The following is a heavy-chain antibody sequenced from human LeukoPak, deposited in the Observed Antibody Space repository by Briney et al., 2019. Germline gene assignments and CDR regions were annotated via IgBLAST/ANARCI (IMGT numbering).Heavy chain of an antibody. J-gene: IGHJ4*02. D-gene: IGHD2-15*01. Sequence: GGSLRLSCAASGFTFSSYGMHWVRQAPGKGLEWVAGISYGGSNKYYADSVKGRFTISRDNSKNTLYMQMNSLRAEDTAVYYCVKIVVMEFATGFDYWGQGTLVTVSS. CDR3: VKIVVMEFATGFDY. CDR2: ISYGGSNK. V-gene: IGHV3-30*18. CDR1: GFTFSSYG.